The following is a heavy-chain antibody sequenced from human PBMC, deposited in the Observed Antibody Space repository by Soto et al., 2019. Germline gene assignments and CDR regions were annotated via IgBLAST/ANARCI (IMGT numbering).Heavy chain of an antibody. CDR3: ARHSSSSSWYPDWYFDL. V-gene: IGHV4-39*01. D-gene: IGHD6-13*01. Sequence: QLQLQESGPGLVKPSETLSLTCTVSGGSISSSSYYCGWIRQPPGKGLEWIGSIYYSGSTYYNPSLKGRVTISVDTSKNQFSLKLSSVTAADTAVYYCARHSSSSSWYPDWYFDLWGRGTLVTVSS. CDR2: IYYSGST. CDR1: GGSISSSSYY. J-gene: IGHJ2*01.